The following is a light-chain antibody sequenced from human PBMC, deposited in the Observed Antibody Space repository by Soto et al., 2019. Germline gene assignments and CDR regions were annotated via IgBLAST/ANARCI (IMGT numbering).Light chain of an antibody. CDR1: QDIGGW. CDR3: QQYGGFST. J-gene: IGKJ2*01. V-gene: IGKV1-5*03. CDR2: EES. Sequence: DIQMTQSPSTLSASVGDRDAITCRPSQDIGGWLAWYQQKPGKAPKILIYEESKLKVGVPSRFSGSGAGTEFTLTISSLQPDDFSAYFCQQYGGFSTFGQGTKVEMK.